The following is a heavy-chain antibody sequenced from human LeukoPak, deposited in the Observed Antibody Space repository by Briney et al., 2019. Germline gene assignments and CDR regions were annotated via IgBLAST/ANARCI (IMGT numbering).Heavy chain of an antibody. D-gene: IGHD5-12*01. CDR1: GFTFSSYA. CDR2: VSGGGGTT. CDR3: AKAGAYSGYGDY. Sequence: QPGGSLRLSCAASGFTFSSYAMSWVRQAPGKGLEWVSTVSGGGGTTYYVDSVKGRFTISRDNSKNTLYLQMNSLRAGDTAVYYCAKAGAYSGYGDYWGQGTLVTVSS. V-gene: IGHV3-23*01. J-gene: IGHJ4*02.